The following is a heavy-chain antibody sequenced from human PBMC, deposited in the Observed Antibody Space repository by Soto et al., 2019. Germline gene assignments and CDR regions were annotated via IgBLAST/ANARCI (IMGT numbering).Heavy chain of an antibody. V-gene: IGHV4-34*01. D-gene: IGHD4-17*01. CDR2: INHSGRT. Sequence: QVQLQQWGAGLLKPSETLSLTCAVYGGSFRGYYWTWIRQPPGKGLEWIGEINHSGRTNYNPSLKSRVTISVDTSKNQCSLKVSSVTAADTAVYYCARWYNDYGLVYWGQGALVTVSS. CDR1: GGSFRGYY. CDR3: ARWYNDYGLVY. J-gene: IGHJ4*02.